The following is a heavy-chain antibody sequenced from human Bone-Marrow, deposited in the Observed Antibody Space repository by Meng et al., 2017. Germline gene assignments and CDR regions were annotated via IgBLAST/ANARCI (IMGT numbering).Heavy chain of an antibody. V-gene: IGHV4-31*03. CDR2: IYYSGSS. Sequence: VQLQGAGPRLVKPSQTLSLTVTVSGGSISSGYHYCSWNRQHPGKGLEYIGYIYYSGSSYYNPSLKSRVNISVDTSKNQFSLRLNSVTAADTAVYYCASLYGDSSVWYLDLWGRGTLVTVSS. J-gene: IGHJ2*01. CDR1: GGSISSGYHY. CDR3: ASLYGDSSVWYLDL. D-gene: IGHD4-17*01.